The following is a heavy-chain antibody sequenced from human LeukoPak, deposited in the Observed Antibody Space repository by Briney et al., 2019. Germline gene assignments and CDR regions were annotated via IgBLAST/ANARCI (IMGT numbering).Heavy chain of an antibody. CDR1: EFIFSTYT. D-gene: IGHD3-22*01. J-gene: IGHJ4*02. Sequence: PGGSLRLSCAASEFIFSTYTMHWVRQAPSTGLEWVAITSSDGNNKYYADSVKGRFTISRDNSKNTLYLQMNSLRAEDTAVYYCAREYSSGYYRTFDYWGLGTLVTVSS. CDR3: AREYSSGYYRTFDY. CDR2: TSSDGNNK. V-gene: IGHV3-30-3*01.